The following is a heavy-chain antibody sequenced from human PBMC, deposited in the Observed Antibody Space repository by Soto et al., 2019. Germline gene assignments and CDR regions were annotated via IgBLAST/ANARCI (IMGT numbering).Heavy chain of an antibody. CDR1: GYSFTSYW. CDR2: IYPGDSDT. D-gene: IGHD6-13*01. V-gene: IGHV5-51*01. J-gene: IGHJ6*02. CDR3: ARCSSSGREGSFDYYYYGMDV. Sequence: GESLKISCNGSGYSFTSYWIGWVRQMPGKGLEWMGIIYPGDSDTRYSPSFQGQVTISADKSISTAYLQWSSLKASDTAMYYCARCSSSGREGSFDYYYYGMDVWGQGTTVTV.